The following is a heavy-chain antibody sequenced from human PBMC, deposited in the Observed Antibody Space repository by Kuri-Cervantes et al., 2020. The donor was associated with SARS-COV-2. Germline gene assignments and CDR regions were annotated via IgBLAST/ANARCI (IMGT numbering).Heavy chain of an antibody. CDR2: IYSGGSST. D-gene: IGHD6-19*01. V-gene: IGHV3-23*03. J-gene: IGHJ4*02. CDR3: AKDIAVAGHFDY. CDR1: GFTFSSYA. Sequence: GGSLRLSCAASGFTFSSYATSWVRQAPGKGLEWVSVIYSGGSSTYYADSVKGRFTISRDNSKNTLYLQMNSLRAEDTAVYYCAKDIAVAGHFDYWGQGTLVTVSS.